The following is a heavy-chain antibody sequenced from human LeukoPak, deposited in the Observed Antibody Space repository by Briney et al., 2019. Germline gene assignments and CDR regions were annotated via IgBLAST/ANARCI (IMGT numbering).Heavy chain of an antibody. CDR2: ISYDGSKK. J-gene: IGHJ6*02. CDR3: ANLNYYDSSGSYGMDV. V-gene: IGHV3-30*18. D-gene: IGHD3-22*01. Sequence: GGSLRLSCAASGFTFSTYDMHWVRQAPGKGLEWVALISYDGSKKYYADSVKGRFTISRDNSKNPLYLQMNSLRAEDTAVYYCANLNYYDSSGSYGMDVWGQGTTVTVSS. CDR1: GFTFSTYD.